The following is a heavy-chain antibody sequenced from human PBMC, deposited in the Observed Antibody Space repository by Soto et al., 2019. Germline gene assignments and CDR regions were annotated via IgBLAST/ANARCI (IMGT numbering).Heavy chain of an antibody. J-gene: IGHJ4*02. V-gene: IGHV3-49*03. CDR3: TLLLCDYGDFKPFDY. CDR1: GFNFGDYG. CDR2: IRSKAYGGTT. D-gene: IGHD4-17*01. Sequence: PGRSLRLPCTASGFNFGDYGMSWFRQAPGKGLEWVGFIRSKAYGGTTEYAASVKGRFTISRDDSKSIAYLQMNSLKTEDTAVYYCTLLLCDYGDFKPFDYWGQGTTVTVSS.